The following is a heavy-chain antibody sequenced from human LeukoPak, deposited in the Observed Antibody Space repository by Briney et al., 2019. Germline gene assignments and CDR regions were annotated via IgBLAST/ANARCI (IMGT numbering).Heavy chain of an antibody. CDR3: ARGLERRGSLSLQNEFDP. D-gene: IGHD1-1*01. CDR1: GFTFSSYG. CDR2: ISGSGGST. J-gene: IGHJ5*02. V-gene: IGHV3-23*01. Sequence: GGTLRLSCAASGFTFSSYGMSWVRQAPGKGLEWVSAISGSGGSTYYADSVKGRFTISRDNSKNTLYLQMNSLRAEDTAVYYCARGLERRGSLSLQNEFDPWGQGTLVTVSS.